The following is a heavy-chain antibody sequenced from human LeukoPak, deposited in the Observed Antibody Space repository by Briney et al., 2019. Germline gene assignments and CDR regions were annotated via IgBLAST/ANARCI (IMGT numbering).Heavy chain of an antibody. CDR1: GYTFTGYY. Sequence: ASVKVSCKASGYTFTGYYIHWVRQAPGQGLEWMGWINPNSGGTDYAQKFQDRVTLTRDTSISTAYMELSRLRSDDTAVYYCARGRGRDGYNMAHDAFDIWGQGTMVTVSS. CDR3: ARGRGRDGYNMAHDAFDI. D-gene: IGHD5-24*01. J-gene: IGHJ3*02. V-gene: IGHV1-2*02. CDR2: INPNSGGT.